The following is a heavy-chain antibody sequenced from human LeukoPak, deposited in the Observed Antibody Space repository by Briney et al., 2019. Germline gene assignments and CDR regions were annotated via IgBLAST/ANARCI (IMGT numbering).Heavy chain of an antibody. Sequence: GASVKVSCKASAYTFTGYYMHWVRQAPGQGLEWMGWIYPNSGGTNYAQKFQGRVTMTTDTSTSTAYMELRSLRSDDTAVYYCARGTYYDILTGYPKTEPNDYWGQGTLVTVSS. CDR2: IYPNSGGT. V-gene: IGHV1-2*02. J-gene: IGHJ4*02. CDR1: AYTFTGYY. CDR3: ARGTYYDILTGYPKTEPNDY. D-gene: IGHD3-9*01.